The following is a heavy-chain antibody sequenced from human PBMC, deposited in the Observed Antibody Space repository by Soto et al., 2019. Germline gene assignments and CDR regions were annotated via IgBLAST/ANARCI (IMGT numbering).Heavy chain of an antibody. CDR1: EFTFNVFV. CDR2: VWNDGSSK. V-gene: IGHV3-33*01. CDR3: ARSPAAINYYYGMDV. J-gene: IGHJ6*02. Sequence: GGSLRLSCVASEFTFNVFVMHWVRQAPGKGLEWVAVVWNDGSSKNYADSVKGRFTISRDNSKNILYLQMNSLRAEDTAVYYCARSPAAINYYYGMDVWGQGTTVTVS. D-gene: IGHD2-2*02.